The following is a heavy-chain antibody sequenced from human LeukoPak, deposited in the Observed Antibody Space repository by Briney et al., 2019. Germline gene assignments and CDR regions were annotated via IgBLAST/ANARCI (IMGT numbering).Heavy chain of an antibody. D-gene: IGHD2-21*02. CDR3: ARERDTEDFDY. V-gene: IGHV3-21*01. J-gene: IGHJ4*02. CDR2: ISTGGDNK. CDR1: GFTFSRYA. Sequence: VGCLRLSCAASGFTFSRYAMNWVRQASEKALECGSYISTGGDNKFYADSLKGRFTVSRDNAKNSLFLQMDSLRAEDTAVYYCARERDTEDFDYWGQGTLVTVSS.